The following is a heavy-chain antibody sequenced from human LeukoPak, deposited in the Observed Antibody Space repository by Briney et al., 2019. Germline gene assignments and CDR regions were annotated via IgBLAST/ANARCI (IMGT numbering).Heavy chain of an antibody. CDR3: ARRVEEQLAGTHFDY. J-gene: IGHJ4*02. CDR2: INHSGST. V-gene: IGHV4-34*01. Sequence: TSETLSLTCAVYGGSFSGYYWSWIRQPPGKGLEWIGEINHSGSTNYNPSLKSRVTISVDTSKNQFSLKLSSVTAADTAVYYCARRVEEQLAGTHFDYWGQGTLVTVSS. CDR1: GGSFSGYY. D-gene: IGHD6-6*01.